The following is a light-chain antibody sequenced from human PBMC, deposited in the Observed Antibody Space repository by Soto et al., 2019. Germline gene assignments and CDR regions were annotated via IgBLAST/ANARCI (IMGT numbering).Light chain of an antibody. Sequence: QSALTQPASVSDSPGQSITISCTGTSSDVGSYDLVSWYQQHPGKAPKLIIYEGTKRPSGVSNRFSGSKSGNTASLTISGLQAEDEADYSCCSYAGTFYVFGTGTKLTVL. CDR2: EGT. V-gene: IGLV2-23*01. J-gene: IGLJ1*01. CDR1: SSDVGSYDL. CDR3: CSYAGTFYV.